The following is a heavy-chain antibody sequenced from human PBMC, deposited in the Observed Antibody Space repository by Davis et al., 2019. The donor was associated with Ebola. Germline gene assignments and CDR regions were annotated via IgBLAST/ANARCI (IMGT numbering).Heavy chain of an antibody. V-gene: IGHV1-2*06. CDR3: ARGHTYGRWDDWFDP. D-gene: IGHD5-18*01. Sequence: ASVKVSCKASGYTFTSYYMHWVRQAPGQGLEWMGRINPNFGGKIYAQKFQDRVTMTIDTSINTAYMELDRLRSDDTAVYYCARGHTYGRWDDWFDPWGQGTLVTVSS. J-gene: IGHJ5*02. CDR2: INPNFGGK. CDR1: GYTFTSYY.